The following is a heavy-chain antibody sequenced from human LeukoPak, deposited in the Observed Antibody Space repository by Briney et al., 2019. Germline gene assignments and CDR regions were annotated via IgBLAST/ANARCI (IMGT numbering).Heavy chain of an antibody. V-gene: IGHV4-39*07. D-gene: IGHD2-2*01. CDR3: ARRQANCSSTSCNFDY. CDR2: IYYSGST. J-gene: IGHJ4*02. Sequence: PSETLSLTCTVSGGSISSSSYYWGWIRQPPGKGLEWIGSIYYSGSTYYNPSLKSQVTISVDTSKNQFSLKLSSVTAADTAVYYCARRQANCSSTSCNFDYWGQGTLVTVPS. CDR1: GGSISSSSYY.